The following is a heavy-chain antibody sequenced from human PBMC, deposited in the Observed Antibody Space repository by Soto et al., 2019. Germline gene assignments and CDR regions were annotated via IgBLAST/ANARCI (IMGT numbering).Heavy chain of an antibody. J-gene: IGHJ3*02. D-gene: IGHD6-19*01. V-gene: IGHV4-59*01. CDR3: ARTHYSSDWSWAFDI. CDR2: IHYSGNT. CDR1: GGSISSYY. Sequence: PSETLSLTCSVSGGSISSYYWSWLRQPPGKGLEWIGYIHYSGNTNYNPSLKSRVTISVDTSKNQFSPKLSSVTAADTAVYYCARTHYSSDWSWAFDIWGQGTMVTVSS.